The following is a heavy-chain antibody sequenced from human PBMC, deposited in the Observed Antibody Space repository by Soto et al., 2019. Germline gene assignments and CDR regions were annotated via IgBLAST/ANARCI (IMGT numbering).Heavy chain of an antibody. CDR2: VSKDGSDK. V-gene: IGHV3-30-3*01. CDR3: ARSYCGDNCALDY. J-gene: IGHJ4*02. CDR1: VFIFSSFP. Sequence: PWGSLRLSCAASVFIFSSFPMHWVRQAPGKGLEWVAVVSKDGSDKHYADSVKGRFTISRDNSENTLHLQMNSLRPEDTGVYYCARSYCGDNCALDYWGQGTPVTVSS. D-gene: IGHD2-21*02.